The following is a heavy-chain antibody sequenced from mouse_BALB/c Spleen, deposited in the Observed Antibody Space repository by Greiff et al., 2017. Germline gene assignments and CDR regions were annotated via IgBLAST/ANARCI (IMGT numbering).Heavy chain of an antibody. CDR3: TDGPWFAY. V-gene: IGHV14-4*02. CDR2: IDPENGDT. CDR1: GFNIKDYY. D-gene: IGHD3-1*01. J-gene: IGHJ3*01. Sequence: DVQLQESGAELVRSGASVKLSCTASGFNIKDYYMHWVKQRPEQGLEWIGWIDPENGDTEYAPKFQGKATMTADTSSNTAYLQLSSLTSEDTAVYYCTDGPWFAYWGQGTLVTVSA.